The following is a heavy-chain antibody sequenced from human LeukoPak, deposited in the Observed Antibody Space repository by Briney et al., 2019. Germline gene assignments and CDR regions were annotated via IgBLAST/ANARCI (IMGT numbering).Heavy chain of an antibody. CDR3: ARTGPIRFGTSSFDP. J-gene: IGHJ5*02. Sequence: SETLSLTCAVYGVSFSGYYWSWIRQPPGKGLEWIGEINHSGSTNYNPSLRSRVTISVDTSKNQFSLKLSSVTAADTAVYYCARTGPIRFGTSSFDPWGQGTLVTVSS. V-gene: IGHV4-34*01. D-gene: IGHD1-1*01. CDR1: GVSFSGYY. CDR2: INHSGST.